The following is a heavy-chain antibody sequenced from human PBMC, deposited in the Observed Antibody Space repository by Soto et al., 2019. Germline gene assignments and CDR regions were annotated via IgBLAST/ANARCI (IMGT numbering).Heavy chain of an antibody. V-gene: IGHV4-30-4*01. CDR1: GGTINSGDYF. Sequence: SETLSLTCSVSGGTINSGDYFLSWIRPPPGKGLEWIGSIFYTGSTYYSPSLKSRASMSMDTSKNLFSLRLRSLTAADTAVYFCARHRIEVVWRRFDFWGQGSPVTVSS. CDR3: ARHRIEVVWRRFDF. D-gene: IGHD2-21*01. CDR2: IFYTGST. J-gene: IGHJ4*02.